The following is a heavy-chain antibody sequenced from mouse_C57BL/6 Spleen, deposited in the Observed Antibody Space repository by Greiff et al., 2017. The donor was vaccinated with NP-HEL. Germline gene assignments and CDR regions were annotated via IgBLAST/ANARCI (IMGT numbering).Heavy chain of an antibody. D-gene: IGHD1-1*01. CDR2: IYPYNGVS. CDR1: GYSFTGYY. V-gene: IGHV1-31*01. Sequence: EVKVVESGPELVKPGASVKISCKASGYSFTGYYMHWVKQSHGNILDWIGYIYPYNGVSSYNQKFKGKATLTVDKSSSTAYMELRSLTSEDSAVYYCARSHYGSSPYYAMDYWGQGTSVTVSS. J-gene: IGHJ4*01. CDR3: ARSHYGSSPYYAMDY.